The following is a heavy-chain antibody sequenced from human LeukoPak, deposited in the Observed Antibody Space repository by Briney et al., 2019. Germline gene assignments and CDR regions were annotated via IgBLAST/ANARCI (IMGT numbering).Heavy chain of an antibody. CDR1: GFTSTNYA. Sequence: GGSLRLSCAASGFTSTNYAMNWVRQAPGKGLEWVSVLIGSSGSTDYADSVKGRFAISRDTSKNTLFLQMNSLRAEDTAIYYCAKGAYDYIEIGYFDSWGQGTLVTVSS. D-gene: IGHD5-12*01. CDR2: LIGSSGST. V-gene: IGHV3-23*01. J-gene: IGHJ4*02. CDR3: AKGAYDYIEIGYFDS.